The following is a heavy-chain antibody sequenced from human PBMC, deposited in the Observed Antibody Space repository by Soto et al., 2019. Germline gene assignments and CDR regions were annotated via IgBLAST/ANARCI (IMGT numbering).Heavy chain of an antibody. D-gene: IGHD5-12*01. J-gene: IGHJ4*02. CDR2: IYSGGST. Sequence: GGSLRLSCAASGFTVSSNYVSWVRQAPGKGLEWVSVIYSGGSTYYADSVKGRFTISRDNSKNTLYLQMNSLRAEDTAVYYCAIQVEWLRPFDYWGQGTLVTVSS. CDR1: GFTVSSNY. V-gene: IGHV3-66*04. CDR3: AIQVEWLRPFDY.